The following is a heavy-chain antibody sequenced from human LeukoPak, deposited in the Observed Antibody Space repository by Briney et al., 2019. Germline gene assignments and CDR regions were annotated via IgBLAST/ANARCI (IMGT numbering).Heavy chain of an antibody. V-gene: IGHV3-30*18. Sequence: GGSLRLSCAASGFTFSSYGMHWVRQAPGKGLEWVAVISYDGSNKYYADSVKGRFTISRDDSKNTLYLQMNSLRAEDTAVYYCAKDAGSSSWYNYYYYGMDVWGQGTTVTVSS. J-gene: IGHJ6*02. D-gene: IGHD6-13*01. CDR3: AKDAGSSSWYNYYYYGMDV. CDR1: GFTFSSYG. CDR2: ISYDGSNK.